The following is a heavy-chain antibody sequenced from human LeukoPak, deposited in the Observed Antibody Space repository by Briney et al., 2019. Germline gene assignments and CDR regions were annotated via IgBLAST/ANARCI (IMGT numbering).Heavy chain of an antibody. J-gene: IGHJ3*02. CDR2: INPSGGST. Sequence: ASVKVSCKASGYTFTSYYMHWVRQAPGQGLEWMGIINPSGGSTSYAQKFQGRVTMTRDMSTSTVYMELSSLRSEDTAVYYCARDLPGDDYGDYPDILDIWGQGTMVTVSS. V-gene: IGHV1-46*01. CDR1: GYTFTSYY. CDR3: ARDLPGDDYGDYPDILDI. D-gene: IGHD4-17*01.